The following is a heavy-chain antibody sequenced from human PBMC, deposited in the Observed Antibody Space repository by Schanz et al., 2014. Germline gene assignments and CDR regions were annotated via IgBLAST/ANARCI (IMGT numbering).Heavy chain of an antibody. Sequence: QVQLVDSGGGVVQPGRSLRLSCAASGFKFSIYAMHWVRQAPCKGLEWVAVISYDGRSKDYADSVKGRFTISRDNSKNTVFLQMNSLRGEDTAVYYCASADYTNYFDYWGQGTLVTVSS. CDR3: ASADYTNYFDY. D-gene: IGHD4-4*01. CDR1: GFKFSIYA. J-gene: IGHJ4*02. V-gene: IGHV3-30*04. CDR2: ISYDGRSK.